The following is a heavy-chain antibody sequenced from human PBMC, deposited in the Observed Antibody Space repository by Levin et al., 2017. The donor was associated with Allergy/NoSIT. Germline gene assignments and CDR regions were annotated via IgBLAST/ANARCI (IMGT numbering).Heavy chain of an antibody. Sequence: AGGSLRLSCVTSGFTFSSFWMTWVRQAPGKGLEWVANINLDGSEKNYVDSVRGRLTISRDNAQNSVYLQMSSLRDEDTAVYYCVRYFNYDLRYWGQGTTVTVSS. D-gene: IGHD3-3*01. CDR1: GFTFSSFW. CDR2: INLDGSEK. J-gene: IGHJ4*02. V-gene: IGHV3-7*01. CDR3: VRYFNYDLRY.